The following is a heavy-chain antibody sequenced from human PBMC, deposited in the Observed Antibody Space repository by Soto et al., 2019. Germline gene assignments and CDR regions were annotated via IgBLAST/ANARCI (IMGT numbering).Heavy chain of an antibody. Sequence: QLQLQESGSGLVKPSQTLSLTCAVSGGSISSGGYSWSWIRQPPGKGLEWIGYIYHSGSTYYNPPLKSRVTISVDRTKTQFSLKLSAVAAADTAVYYCAAGGGLPRYYWGQGTLVTVSS. CDR1: GGSISSGGYS. CDR3: AAGGGLPRYY. CDR2: IYHSGST. D-gene: IGHD5-12*01. J-gene: IGHJ4*02. V-gene: IGHV4-30-2*01.